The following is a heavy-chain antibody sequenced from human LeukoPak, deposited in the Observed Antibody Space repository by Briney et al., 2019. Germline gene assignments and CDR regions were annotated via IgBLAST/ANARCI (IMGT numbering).Heavy chain of an antibody. V-gene: IGHV4-34*01. CDR2: INHSGST. CDR1: GGSFSGYY. D-gene: IGHD3-10*01. CDR3: ARGRGWFGELSRSPFDY. J-gene: IGHJ4*02. Sequence: TSETQSLTCAVYGGSFSGYYWSWIRQPPGKGLEWIGEINHSGSTNYNPSLKSRVTISVDTSKNQFSLKLSSVTAADTAVYYCARGRGWFGELSRSPFDYWGQGTLVPVSS.